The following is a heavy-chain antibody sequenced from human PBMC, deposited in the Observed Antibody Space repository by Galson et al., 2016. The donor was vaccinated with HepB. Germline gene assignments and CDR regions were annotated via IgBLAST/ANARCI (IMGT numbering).Heavy chain of an antibody. CDR1: GGSISDYY. V-gene: IGHV4-59*01. CDR2: IHSSGNT. Sequence: ETLSLTCSVSGGSISDYYWSWIRQPPGKGLEWIGYIHSSGNTNYNPSLKSRVTISLDTSKKQFSLRLSSVTAADTAVYYCARYPWILDSLPRPHWFDPWGQGALVTVSS. D-gene: IGHD3-3*01. CDR3: ARYPWILDSLPRPHWFDP. J-gene: IGHJ5*02.